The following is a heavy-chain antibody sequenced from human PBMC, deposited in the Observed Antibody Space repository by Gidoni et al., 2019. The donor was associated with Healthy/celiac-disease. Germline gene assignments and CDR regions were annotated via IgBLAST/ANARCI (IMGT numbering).Heavy chain of an antibody. Sequence: EVQLVESGGGVVRPGGSLRLSCAASGFTFDDYGMSWVRQAPGKGLEWVSGINWNGGSTGYADSVKGRFTISRDNAKNSLYLQMNSLRAEDTALYYCARVLLGYCSGGSCYAGDYWGQGTLVTVSS. D-gene: IGHD2-15*01. CDR2: INWNGGST. CDR1: GFTFDDYG. CDR3: ARVLLGYCSGGSCYAGDY. V-gene: IGHV3-20*04. J-gene: IGHJ4*02.